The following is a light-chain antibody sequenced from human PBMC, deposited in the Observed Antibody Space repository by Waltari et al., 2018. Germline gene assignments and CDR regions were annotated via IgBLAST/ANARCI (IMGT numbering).Light chain of an antibody. V-gene: IGKV3-20*01. CDR1: QRVGSSS. CDR3: QQNGTLPAT. CDR2: RAS. J-gene: IGKJ1*01. Sequence: ESVLTQSPGTASLSPGESVTLSCSASQRVGSSSLTRYQQKPGKAPRLVIYRASRVATGLPDRFSGSGSGTDFSLTISRLEPEDFAVYYCQQNGTLPATFGQGTKVEIK.